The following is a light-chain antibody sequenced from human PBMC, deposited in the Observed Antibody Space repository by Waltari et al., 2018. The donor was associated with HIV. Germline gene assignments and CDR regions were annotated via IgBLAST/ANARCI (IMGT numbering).Light chain of an antibody. V-gene: IGKV1-5*03. CDR3: QQYHSHSQVT. J-gene: IGKJ1*01. CDR1: ERISSW. CDR2: TAT. Sequence: DIQITQSPSTLSASVGDRVNITCRASERISSWLASYQYKPGRAPKLLIHTATTLESGVPSRFSGSDSDTEFTLTISGLRPDDFATYYCQQYHSHSQVTFGPGTKVDFK.